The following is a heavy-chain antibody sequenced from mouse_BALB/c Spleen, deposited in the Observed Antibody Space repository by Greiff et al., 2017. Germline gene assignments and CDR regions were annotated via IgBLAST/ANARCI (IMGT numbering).Heavy chain of an antibody. V-gene: IGHV5-9*03. J-gene: IGHJ4*01. CDR3: ARGYYGSREAYAMDY. CDR1: GFTFSSYT. Sequence: EVKLVESGGGLVKPGGSLKLSCAASGFTFSSYTMSWVRQTPEKRLEWVATISSGGGNTYYPDSVKGRFTISRDNAKNNLYLQMSSLRSEDTALYYCARGYYGSREAYAMDYWGQGTSVTVSS. D-gene: IGHD1-1*01. CDR2: ISSGGGNT.